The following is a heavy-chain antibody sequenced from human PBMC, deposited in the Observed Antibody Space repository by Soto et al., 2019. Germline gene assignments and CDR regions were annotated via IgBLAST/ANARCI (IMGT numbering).Heavy chain of an antibody. V-gene: IGHV4-31*03. J-gene: IGHJ4*02. D-gene: IGHD4-17*01. CDR1: GGSISSGGYY. CDR2: IYYSGST. CDR3: ASGLSVTLFDY. Sequence: QVQLQESGPGLVKPSQTLSLTCTVSGGSISSGGYYWTWIRQSPGKGLEWIGYIYYSGSTFYNPSMKSRVSISVYTSMNQFSLNLSSVTAADTAGYYCASGLSVTLFDYWGQGTLVTVSS.